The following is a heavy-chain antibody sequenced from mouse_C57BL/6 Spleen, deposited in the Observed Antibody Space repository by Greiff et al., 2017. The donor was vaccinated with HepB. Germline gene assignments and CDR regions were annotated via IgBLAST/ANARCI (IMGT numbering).Heavy chain of an antibody. D-gene: IGHD5-1*01. CDR2: IDPSDSYT. Sequence: QVQLQQPGAELVMPGASVKLSCKASGYTFTSYWMHWVKQRPGQGLEWIGEIDPSDSYTNYNQKFKGKSTLTVEKSSSTAYMQLSSLTSEDSAVYYCARGRNLRGDYWGQGTTHTVSS. V-gene: IGHV1-69*01. CDR3: ARGRNLRGDY. J-gene: IGHJ2*01. CDR1: GYTFTSYW.